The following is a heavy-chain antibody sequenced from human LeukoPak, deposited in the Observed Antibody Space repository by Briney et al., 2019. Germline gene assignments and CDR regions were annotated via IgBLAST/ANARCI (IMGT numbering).Heavy chain of an antibody. Sequence: GASVKVSCKASGYTFTSYGISWVRQAPGQGLEWMGIINPSGGSTSYAQKFQGRVTMTRDTSTSTVYMELSSLRSEDTAVYYCASSKSGTTLLDYWGQGTLVTVSS. CDR2: INPSGGST. J-gene: IGHJ4*02. CDR1: GYTFTSYG. V-gene: IGHV1-46*01. D-gene: IGHD1-1*01. CDR3: ASSKSGTTLLDY.